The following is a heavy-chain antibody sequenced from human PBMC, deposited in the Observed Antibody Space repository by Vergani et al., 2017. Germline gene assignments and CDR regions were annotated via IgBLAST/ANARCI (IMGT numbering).Heavy chain of an antibody. D-gene: IGHD3-3*01. CDR1: GFTFSSYE. CDR2: ISSSGSTI. CDR3: ARDLIGDFWSGYAYYYYYGMDV. J-gene: IGHJ6*02. V-gene: IGHV3-48*03. Sequence: EVQLVESGGGLVQPGGSLRLSCAASGFTFSSYEMNWVRQAPGKGLEWVSYISSSGSTIYHADSVKGRFTISRDNAKNSLYLQMNSLRAEDTAVYYCARDLIGDFWSGYAYYYYYGMDVWGQGTTVTVSS.